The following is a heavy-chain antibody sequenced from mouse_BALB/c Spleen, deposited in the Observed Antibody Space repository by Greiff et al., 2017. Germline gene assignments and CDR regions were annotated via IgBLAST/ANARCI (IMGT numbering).Heavy chain of an antibody. CDR2: IYPYNGGT. CDR1: GYTFTDYN. D-gene: IGHD1-1*01. CDR3: ARDYYGSRGAMDY. V-gene: IGHV1S29*02. J-gene: IGHJ4*01. Sequence: EVQLQQSGPELVKPGASVKISCKASGYTFTDYNMHWVKQSHGKSLEWIGYIYPYNGGTGYNQKFKSKATLTVDNSSSTAYMELRSLTSEDSAVYYCARDYYGSRGAMDYWGQGTSVTVSS.